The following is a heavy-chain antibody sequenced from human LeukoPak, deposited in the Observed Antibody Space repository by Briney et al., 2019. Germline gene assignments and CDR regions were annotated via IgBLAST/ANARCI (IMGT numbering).Heavy chain of an antibody. D-gene: IGHD3-3*01. V-gene: IGHV1-46*01. CDR1: GYTFTSYY. J-gene: IGHJ6*02. Sequence: ASVTVSCKASGYTFTSYYMHWVRQAPGQGFEWMGIINPSGGSTSYAQKFQGRVTMTRDTSTSTVYMELSSLRSEDTAVYYCAREDPGTTIFGVVIGSLGMDVWGQGTTVTVSS. CDR3: AREDPGTTIFGVVIGSLGMDV. CDR2: INPSGGST.